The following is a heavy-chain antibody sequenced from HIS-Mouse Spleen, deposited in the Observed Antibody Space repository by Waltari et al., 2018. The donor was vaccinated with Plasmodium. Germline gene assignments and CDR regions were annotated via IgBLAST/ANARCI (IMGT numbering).Heavy chain of an antibody. CDR3: ARAPIRDAFDI. J-gene: IGHJ3*02. D-gene: IGHD3-9*01. CDR1: GGSFSGYY. Sequence: QVQLQQWGAGLLKPSETLSLTCAVYGGSFSGYYWSWIRQTPGKGLEWIGDINHSGSTNSNPSLKSRVIVSVDTSKNQFSLKLSSVTAADTAVYYCARAPIRDAFDIWGQGTMVTVSS. V-gene: IGHV4-34*01. CDR2: INHSGST.